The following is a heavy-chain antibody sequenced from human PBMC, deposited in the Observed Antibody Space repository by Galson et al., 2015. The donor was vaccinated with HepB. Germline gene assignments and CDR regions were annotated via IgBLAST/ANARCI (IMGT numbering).Heavy chain of an antibody. CDR3: ARGHAPDY. Sequence: SLRLSCAASGFTFSSYWMTWVRQTPGKGLECVANIKQDGSAKSYADSVKGRFTISRDNAKNSLYLQMNSLRVEDTALYYCARGHAPDYWGQGTLVTVSS. J-gene: IGHJ4*02. CDR1: GFTFSSYW. CDR2: IKQDGSAK. V-gene: IGHV3-7*01.